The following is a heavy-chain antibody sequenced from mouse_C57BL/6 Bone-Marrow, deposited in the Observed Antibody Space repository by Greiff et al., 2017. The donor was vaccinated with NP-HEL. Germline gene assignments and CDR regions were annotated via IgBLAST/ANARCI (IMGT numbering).Heavy chain of an antibody. J-gene: IGHJ1*03. V-gene: IGHV1-82*01. CDR3: ASRGGYLRWYFDV. D-gene: IGHD2-3*01. CDR1: GYAFSSSW. Sequence: VQLQQSGPELVKPGASVKISCKASGYAFSSSWMNWVKQRPGKGLEWIGRIYPGDGDTNYNGKFKGKATLTADKSSSTAYMQLSSLTSEDSAVYFCASRGGYLRWYFDVWGTGTTVTVSS. CDR2: IYPGDGDT.